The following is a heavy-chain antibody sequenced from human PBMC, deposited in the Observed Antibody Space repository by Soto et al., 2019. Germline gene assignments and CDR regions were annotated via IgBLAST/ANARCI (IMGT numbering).Heavy chain of an antibody. Sequence: SVKVSCKASGGTFSSYAISWVRQAPGQGLEWMGGIIPIFGAANYAHNFQGRVTITSDKSTSTAYMELSSLRSEDTAVYYCARDPPKSSGMGXWGQGTLVTVS. CDR2: IIPIFGAA. CDR3: ARDPPKSSGMGX. V-gene: IGHV1-69*06. J-gene: IGHJ4*02. D-gene: IGHD6-13*01. CDR1: GGTFSSYA.